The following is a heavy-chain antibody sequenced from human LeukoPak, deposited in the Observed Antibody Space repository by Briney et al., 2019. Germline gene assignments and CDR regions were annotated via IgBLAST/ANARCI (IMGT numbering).Heavy chain of an antibody. V-gene: IGHV3-23*01. CDR3: AKDYLGDSGSYFDY. CDR2: ISGSGGST. Sequence: PGGSLRLSCAASGFTFSSYWMTWVRQAPGKGLEWVSAISGSGGSTYYADSVKGRFTISRDNSKNTLYLQMNSLRAEDTAVYYCAKDYLGDSGSYFDYWGQGTLVTVSS. CDR1: GFTFSSYW. D-gene: IGHD1-26*01. J-gene: IGHJ4*02.